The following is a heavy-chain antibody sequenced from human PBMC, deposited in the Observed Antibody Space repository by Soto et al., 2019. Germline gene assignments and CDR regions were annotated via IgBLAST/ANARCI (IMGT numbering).Heavy chain of an antibody. V-gene: IGHV4-34*01. J-gene: IGHJ4*02. D-gene: IGHD5-18*01. CDR1: GGSFSGYF. CDR2: INRSGST. CDR3: ARASNYRGCSYGPAY. Sequence: QVQLQQWGAGLLKPSETLSLTCAVYGGSFSGYFWTWIRQPPGKGLEWIGEINRSGSTNRHPSLTGRVTLXXDXSXXQFSLKLNSVTAADTAVYYCARASNYRGCSYGPAYWGQGTLVTVSS.